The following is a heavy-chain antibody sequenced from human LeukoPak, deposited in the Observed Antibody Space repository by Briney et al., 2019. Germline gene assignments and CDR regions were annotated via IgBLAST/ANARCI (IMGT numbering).Heavy chain of an antibody. CDR2: INHSGGT. V-gene: IGHV4-34*01. J-gene: IGHJ4*02. CDR1: GVSFSGYY. CDR3: ARRYSSSWYLDY. Sequence: SETLSLTCSVNGVSFSGYYWSWIRQSPGKGLEWIGEINHSGGTNYNPSLESRVTISVDTSKNQFSLKLSSVTAADTAVYYCARRYSSSWYLDYWGQGTLVTVSS. D-gene: IGHD6-13*01.